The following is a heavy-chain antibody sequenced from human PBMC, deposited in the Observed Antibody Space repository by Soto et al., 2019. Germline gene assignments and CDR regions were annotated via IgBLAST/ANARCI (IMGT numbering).Heavy chain of an antibody. D-gene: IGHD2-15*01. CDR1: GFTFSAYS. Sequence: GWSLRLSCAASGFTFSAYSMYWVRQAPGKGLEWVSYISTSSSSIYYADSVKGRFTVSRDNAQNSMYLQMSSLRAEDTAVYYCARRYCSGGSCNYDYGGQGTVVTVSS. CDR3: ARRYCSGGSCNYDY. CDR2: ISTSSSSI. V-gene: IGHV3-48*01. J-gene: IGHJ4*02.